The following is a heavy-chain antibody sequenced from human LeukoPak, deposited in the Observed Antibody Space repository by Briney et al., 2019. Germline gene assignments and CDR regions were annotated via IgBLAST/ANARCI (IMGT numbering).Heavy chain of an antibody. CDR2: IYYSGST. J-gene: IGHJ5*02. CDR1: GGSISSYY. V-gene: IGHV4-59*01. Sequence: SSETLSLTCTVSGGSISSYYWSWIRQPPGKGLEWIGYIYYSGSTNYNPSLKSRVTISVDTSKNQFSLKLSSVTAADTAVYYCARALTIFNWFDPWGQGTLVTVSS. D-gene: IGHD3-3*01. CDR3: ARALTIFNWFDP.